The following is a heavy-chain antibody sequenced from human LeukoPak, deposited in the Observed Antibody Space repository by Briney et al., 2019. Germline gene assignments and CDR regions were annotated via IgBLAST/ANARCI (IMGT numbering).Heavy chain of an antibody. V-gene: IGHV4-59*01. CDR1: GGSISSYY. J-gene: IGHJ5*02. CDR3: ASDRGSSGYDLYWFDP. Sequence: KPSETLSLTCTVSGGSISSYYWSWIRQPPGKGLEWIGYIYYSGSTNYNPSLKSRVTISVDTSKNQFSLKLSSVTAADTAVYYCASDRGSSGYDLYWFDPWGQGTLVTVSS. CDR2: IYYSGST. D-gene: IGHD5-12*01.